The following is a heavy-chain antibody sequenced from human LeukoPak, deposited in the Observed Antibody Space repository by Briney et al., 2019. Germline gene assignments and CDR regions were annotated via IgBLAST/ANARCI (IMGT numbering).Heavy chain of an antibody. V-gene: IGHV3-48*02. CDR1: GFSFNSYP. CDR2: VRPGDRAR. CDR3: ATDSHYAFDF. Sequence: QPGGSLRLSCAASGFSFNSYPMNWVRQAPGKGLEWVSNVRPGDRARFYADSVRGRFTISRDDAKNSLYLQMSSLRDEDTAVYYCATDSHYAFDFWGLGTLVTVSS. J-gene: IGHJ4*02. D-gene: IGHD4-17*01.